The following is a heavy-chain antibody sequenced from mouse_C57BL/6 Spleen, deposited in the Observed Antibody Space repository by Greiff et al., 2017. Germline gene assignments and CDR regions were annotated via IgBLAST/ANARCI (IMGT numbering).Heavy chain of an antibody. CDR2: ISDGGSYT. CDR1: GFTFSSYA. D-gene: IGHD1-1*01. CDR3: ARRGSPWYFDV. Sequence: EVKVVESGGGLVKPGGSLKLSCAASGFTFSSYAMSWVRQTPEKRLEWVATISDGGSYTYYPDNVKGRFTISRDNAKNNLYLQMSHLKSEDTAMYYCARRGSPWYFDVWGTGTTVTVSS. V-gene: IGHV5-4*03. J-gene: IGHJ1*03.